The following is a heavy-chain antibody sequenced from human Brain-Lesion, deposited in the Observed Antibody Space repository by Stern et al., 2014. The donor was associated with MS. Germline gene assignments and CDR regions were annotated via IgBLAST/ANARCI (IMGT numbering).Heavy chain of an antibody. J-gene: IGHJ5*02. CDR3: AGEEDIRYCSGGSCTGNWFDP. CDR1: GGSVSSTSYA. D-gene: IGHD2-15*01. Sequence: QLQLQESGPGLVKPSETLSLTCTVAGGSVSSTSYAWAWIRQPPGKGLEWIGTLYYSGNPYYSPSLKSRLTLSLATSKNPLSLQRGSVTAADTAVYYCAGEEDIRYCSGGSCTGNWFDPWGQGTLVTVSS. V-gene: IGHV4-39*01. CDR2: LYYSGNP.